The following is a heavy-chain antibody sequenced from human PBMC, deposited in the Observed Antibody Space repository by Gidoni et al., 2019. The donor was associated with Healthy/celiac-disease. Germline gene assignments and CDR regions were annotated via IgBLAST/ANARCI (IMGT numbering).Heavy chain of an antibody. Sequence: QVQLQQWGAGLFKPSETLSLTCAVHGGSFSGYYWSWIRQPPGKGLEWIGEINHSGSTNYNPSLKSRVTISVDTSKNQFSLKLSSVTAADTAVYYCARASRWYFDLWGRGTLVTVSS. CDR1: GGSFSGYY. V-gene: IGHV4-34*01. CDR3: ARASRWYFDL. J-gene: IGHJ2*01. CDR2: INHSGST.